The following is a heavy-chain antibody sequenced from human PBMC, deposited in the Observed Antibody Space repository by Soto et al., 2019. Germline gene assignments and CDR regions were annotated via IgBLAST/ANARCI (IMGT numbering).Heavy chain of an antibody. D-gene: IGHD4-17*01. CDR2: TYYRSKWYN. J-gene: IGHJ6*03. V-gene: IGHV6-1*01. CDR1: GDSVSSNSAA. Sequence: SQTLSLTCAISGDSVSSNSAAWNWIRQSPSRGLEWLGRTYYRSKWYNDYAVSVKSRITINPDTSKNQFSLQLNSVTPEDTAVYYCARGLTPTVTTIRDYYYYYMDVWGKGTTVTVSS. CDR3: ARGLTPTVTTIRDYYYYYMDV.